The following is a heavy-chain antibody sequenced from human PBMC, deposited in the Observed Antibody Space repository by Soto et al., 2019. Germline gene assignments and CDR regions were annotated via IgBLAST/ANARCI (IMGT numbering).Heavy chain of an antibody. V-gene: IGHV3-23*01. CDR2: ISGSGDFT. Sequence: EVQMLESGGGLVQPGGSLRLSCAASGFTLSSYALSWVRQAPGKGLEWVSGISGSGDFTFDADSVRGRFTISRDNSMNTLYLQMNSLGVEATAVYYCVRGPTIFGVGVDGFDIWGQGTRATVSS. CDR1: GFTLSSYA. J-gene: IGHJ3*02. D-gene: IGHD3-3*01. CDR3: VRGPTIFGVGVDGFDI.